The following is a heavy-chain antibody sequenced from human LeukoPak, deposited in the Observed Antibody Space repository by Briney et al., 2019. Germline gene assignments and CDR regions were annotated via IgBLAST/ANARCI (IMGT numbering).Heavy chain of an antibody. J-gene: IGHJ1*01. V-gene: IGHV4-59*01. CDR1: GGSISSYY. D-gene: IGHD3-22*01. Sequence: NPSETLSLTYTVSGGSISSYYWSWIRQPPGKGLEWIGYIYYSGSTNYNPSLKSRVTISVDTSKNQFSLKLSSVTAADTAVYYCARGQDEYYYDSSGYPGYFQHWGQGTLVTVSS. CDR3: ARGQDEYYYDSSGYPGYFQH. CDR2: IYYSGST.